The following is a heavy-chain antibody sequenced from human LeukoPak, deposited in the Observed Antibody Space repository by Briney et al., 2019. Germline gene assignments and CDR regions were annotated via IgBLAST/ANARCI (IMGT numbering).Heavy chain of an antibody. V-gene: IGHV4-38-2*01. Sequence: PSETLSLTCAVSGYSISSGYYWGWIRQPPGKGLEWIGSIYHSGSTYYNPSLKSRVTISVDTSKNQFSLKLSSVTAADTAVYYCARSPFLEWPSYFDYWGQGTLVTVSS. CDR3: ARSPFLEWPSYFDY. D-gene: IGHD3-3*01. CDR1: GYSISSGYY. J-gene: IGHJ4*02. CDR2: IYHSGST.